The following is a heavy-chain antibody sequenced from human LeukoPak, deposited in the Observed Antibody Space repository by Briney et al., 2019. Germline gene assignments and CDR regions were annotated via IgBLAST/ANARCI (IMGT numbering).Heavy chain of an antibody. D-gene: IGHD6-19*01. J-gene: IGHJ6*02. CDR2: IWYDGSNK. V-gene: IGHV3-33*01. Sequence: FLGLSCAASGLTFSSYGMHWVRQAPGKGLEWVAVIWYDGSNKYYADSVKGRFTISRDNSKNTLYLQMNSLRAEDTAVYYCARDSAVGGNYYYYGMDVWGQGTTVTASS. CDR1: GLTFSSYG. CDR3: ARDSAVGGNYYYYGMDV.